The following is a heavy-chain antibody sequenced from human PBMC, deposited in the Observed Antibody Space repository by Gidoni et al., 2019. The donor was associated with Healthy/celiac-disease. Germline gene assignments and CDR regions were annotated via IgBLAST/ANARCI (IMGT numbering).Heavy chain of an antibody. CDR3: AGSDSSSPELDY. J-gene: IGHJ4*02. V-gene: IGHV1-46*01. CDR2: INPSGGST. CDR1: GYTFTSYY. Sequence: QVQLVQSGAEVKKPGASVQVSCKASGYTFTSYYMHWVRQAPGQGLEWMGIINPSGGSTSYAQKFQGRVTMTRDTSTSTVYMELSSLRSEDTAVYYCAGSDSSSPELDYWGQGTLVTVSS. D-gene: IGHD6-6*01.